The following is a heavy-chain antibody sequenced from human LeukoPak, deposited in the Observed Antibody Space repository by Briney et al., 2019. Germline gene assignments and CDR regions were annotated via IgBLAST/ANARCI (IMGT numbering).Heavy chain of an antibody. CDR2: IYYSGNT. CDR3: ARPNRYDLYFDY. Sequence: PSETLSLTCAVSGDSMTSHYWSWIRQSPGKGLEWIGYIYYSGNTNYNPSLKSRVTISVDTSKNQFSLKLSSVTAADTAVYYCARPNRYDLYFDYWGQGTLVTVSS. D-gene: IGHD5-12*01. J-gene: IGHJ4*02. CDR1: GDSMTSHY. V-gene: IGHV4-59*11.